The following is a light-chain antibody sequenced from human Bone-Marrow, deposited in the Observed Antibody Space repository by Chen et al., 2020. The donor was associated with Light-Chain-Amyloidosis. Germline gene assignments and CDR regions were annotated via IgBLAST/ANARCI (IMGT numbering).Light chain of an antibody. Sequence: QSARTQPAPVSGSPGQSIPIPCTGTSSDVGGDNHVSWYQQHPDKAPKLMIYEVTNRPPWVPDRFSGSKSDNTASLTISGLQTEDEADYFCSSDTITNTLVFGSGTRVTVL. CDR3: SSDTITNTLV. CDR1: SSDVGGDNH. CDR2: EVT. J-gene: IGLJ1*01. V-gene: IGLV2-14*01.